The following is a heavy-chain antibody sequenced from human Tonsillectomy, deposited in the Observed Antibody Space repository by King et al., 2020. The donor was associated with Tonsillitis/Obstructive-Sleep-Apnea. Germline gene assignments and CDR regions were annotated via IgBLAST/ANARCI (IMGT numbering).Heavy chain of an antibody. J-gene: IGHJ4*02. CDR1: GYTFTSYG. CDR2: ISAYNGDT. D-gene: IGHD3-22*01. V-gene: IGHV1-18*01. CDR3: ARVNYDSSGYYDGFDY. Sequence: VQLVASGAEVKKSGASVKVSCKASGYTFTSYGISWVRQAPGQGLEWMGWISAYNGDTNYAQKLQGRVTMTTDISTSTAYMELRSLRSDDTAVYYCARVNYDSSGYYDGFDYWGQGTLVTVSS.